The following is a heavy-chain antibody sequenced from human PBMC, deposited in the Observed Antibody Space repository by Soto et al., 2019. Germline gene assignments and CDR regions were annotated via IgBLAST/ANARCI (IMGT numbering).Heavy chain of an antibody. V-gene: IGHV1-18*01. D-gene: IGHD3-10*01. J-gene: IGHJ6*04. CDR3: AKPMIRHYARPV. CDR2: ISAYNGDT. Sequence: QVQLVQSGAEVKEPGASVTVSCKTSGYTFTNFAVSWVRQAPGQGLEWVGWISAYNGDTNYAQKLQDRVSLTTDTPPTTAKRGRRRLRPDDTAVYYCAKPMIRHYARPVGGKGPAVTVPP. CDR1: GYTFTNFA.